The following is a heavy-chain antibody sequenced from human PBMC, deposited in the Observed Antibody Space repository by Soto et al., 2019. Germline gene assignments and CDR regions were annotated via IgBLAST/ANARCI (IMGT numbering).Heavy chain of an antibody. V-gene: IGHV1-69*06. CDR1: GGTFSSYA. Sequence: SVKVSCKASGGTFSSYAISWVRQAPGQGLEWMGGIIPIFGTANYAQKFQGRVTINADKSTSTAYMELSSLRSEDTAVYYCASYYYDSSGYYYDYYYYGMDVWGQGTTVTVSS. J-gene: IGHJ6*02. D-gene: IGHD3-22*01. CDR3: ASYYYDSSGYYYDYYYYGMDV. CDR2: IIPIFGTA.